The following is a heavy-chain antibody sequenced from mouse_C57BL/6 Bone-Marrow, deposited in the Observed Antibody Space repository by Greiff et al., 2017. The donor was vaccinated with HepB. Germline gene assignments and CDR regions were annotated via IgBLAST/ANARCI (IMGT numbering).Heavy chain of an antibody. J-gene: IGHJ2*01. D-gene: IGHD3-2*02. CDR2: IYPGSGNT. CDR1: GYTFTDYY. Sequence: VQLQQSGAELVRPGASVKLSCKASGYTFTDYYINWVKQRPGQGLEWIARIYPGSGNTYYNEKFKGKATLTAEKSSSTAYMQLSSLTSEDSAVYFCALDSSGYLYYFDYWGQGTTLTVSS. CDR3: ALDSSGYLYYFDY. V-gene: IGHV1-76*01.